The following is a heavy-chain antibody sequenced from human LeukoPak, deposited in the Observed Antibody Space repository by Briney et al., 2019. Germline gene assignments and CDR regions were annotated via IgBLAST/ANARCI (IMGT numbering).Heavy chain of an antibody. J-gene: IGHJ4*02. V-gene: IGHV1-46*01. Sequence: ASVKVSCKASGYTFTDYFIHWVRQAPGQGLEWMGIINPSGGSTSYAQKFQGRVTMTRDMSTSTVYMDMSSLRSEDTAVYYCARARRMGIQQWLQYADYWGQGTLVTVSS. D-gene: IGHD5-18*01. CDR2: INPSGGST. CDR3: ARARRMGIQQWLQYADY. CDR1: GYTFTDYF.